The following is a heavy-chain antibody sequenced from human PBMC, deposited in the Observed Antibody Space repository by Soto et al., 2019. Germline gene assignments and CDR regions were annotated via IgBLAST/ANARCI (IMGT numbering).Heavy chain of an antibody. D-gene: IGHD6-6*01. V-gene: IGHV1-8*01. CDR2: MNPNSGNT. CDR1: GYTFTSYD. J-gene: IGHJ6*02. CDR3: ARGDRYSSSSWDYYYGMDV. Sequence: ASVKVSCKASGYTFTSYDINWVRQATGQGLEWMGWMNPNSGNTGYAQKFQGRVTMTRHTSISTAYMELSSLRSEDTAVYYCARGDRYSSSSWDYYYGMDVWGQGTTVTVSS.